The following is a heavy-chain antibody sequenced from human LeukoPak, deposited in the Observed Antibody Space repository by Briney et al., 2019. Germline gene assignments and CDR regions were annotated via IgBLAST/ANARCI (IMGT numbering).Heavy chain of an antibody. Sequence: PSETLSLTCTVSGYSISSGYYWGWIRQPPVKGLEWIGSIYHSGSTYYNPSLKSRVTISVDTSKNQFSLKLSSVTAADTAVYYCARPGGSLWFGEFDPWGQGTLVTVSS. D-gene: IGHD3-10*01. V-gene: IGHV4-38-2*02. J-gene: IGHJ5*02. CDR2: IYHSGST. CDR3: ARPGGSLWFGEFDP. CDR1: GYSISSGYY.